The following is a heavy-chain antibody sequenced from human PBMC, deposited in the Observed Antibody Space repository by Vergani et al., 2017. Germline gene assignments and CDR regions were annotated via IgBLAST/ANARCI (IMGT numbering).Heavy chain of an antibody. CDR1: GFTFSSYD. V-gene: IGHV3-13*04. CDR3: ARDVGGLTYAFDI. CDR2: IGTAGDT. J-gene: IGHJ3*02. Sequence: EMQLVESGGGLVQPGGSLRLSCAATGFTFSSYDMHWVRQATGKGLEWVSAIGTAGDTYYPGSVKGRFTISRENAKNYLYLQMNSLRAGDTAVYYCARDVGGLTYAFDIWGQGTMVTVSS. D-gene: IGHD4/OR15-4a*01.